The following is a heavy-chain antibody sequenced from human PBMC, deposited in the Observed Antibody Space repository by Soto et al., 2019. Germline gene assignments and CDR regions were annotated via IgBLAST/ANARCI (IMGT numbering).Heavy chain of an antibody. Sequence: GGSLRLSCAASGFTFSSYAMSWVRQAPGKGLEWVANIKQDGSEKYYVDSVKGRFTISRDNAKNSLYLQMNSLRAEDTAVYYCARVWELWSNFDYWGQGTLVTVSS. CDR2: IKQDGSEK. V-gene: IGHV3-7*05. CDR1: GFTFSSYA. CDR3: ARVWELWSNFDY. D-gene: IGHD1-26*01. J-gene: IGHJ4*02.